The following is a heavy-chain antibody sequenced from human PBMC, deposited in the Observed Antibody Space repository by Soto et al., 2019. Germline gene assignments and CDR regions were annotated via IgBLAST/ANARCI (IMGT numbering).Heavy chain of an antibody. J-gene: IGHJ6*02. CDR3: ARDGYCSGGSCYYYGMDV. D-gene: IGHD2-15*01. Sequence: RLSCAASGFTFSSYWMHWVRQAPGKGLVWVSRINSDGSSTSYADSVKGRFTISRDNAKNTLYLQMNSLRAEDTAVYYCARDGYCSGGSCYYYGMDVWGQGTTVTVSS. V-gene: IGHV3-74*01. CDR1: GFTFSSYW. CDR2: INSDGSST.